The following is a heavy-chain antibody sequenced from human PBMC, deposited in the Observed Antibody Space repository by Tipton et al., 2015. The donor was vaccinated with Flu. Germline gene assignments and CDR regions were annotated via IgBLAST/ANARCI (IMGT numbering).Heavy chain of an antibody. CDR2: FDPEDGET. D-gene: IGHD6-13*01. V-gene: IGHV1-24*01. CDR1: GYTLTELS. Sequence: QLVQSGPEVKKPGASVKVSCKVSGYTLTELSMHWVRQAPGKGLEWMGGFDPEDGETIYAQKFQGRVTMTEDTSTDTAYMELSSLRSEDTAVYYCATELGRIAAAGTAEGAFDIWGQGTMVTVSS. J-gene: IGHJ3*02. CDR3: ATELGRIAAAGTAEGAFDI.